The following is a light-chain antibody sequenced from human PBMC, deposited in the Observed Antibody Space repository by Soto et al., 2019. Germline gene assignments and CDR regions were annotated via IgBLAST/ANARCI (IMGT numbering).Light chain of an antibody. CDR1: SSNIGSNT. CDR2: SNN. CDR3: AAWDDSLNGPV. V-gene: IGLV1-44*01. Sequence: QSVLTQPPSASGTPGQRVTISCSGSSSNIGSNTVNWYQQLPGTAPKLLIYSNNQRPSGVPDRFSGSKSGTSASLAISGRQSEDEADYDCAAWDDSLNGPVFGGGTKLTVL. J-gene: IGLJ2*01.